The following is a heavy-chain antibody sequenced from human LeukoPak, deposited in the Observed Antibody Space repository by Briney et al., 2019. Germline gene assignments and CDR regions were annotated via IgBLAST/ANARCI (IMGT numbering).Heavy chain of an antibody. J-gene: IGHJ5*02. V-gene: IGHV1-69*06. CDR2: IIPIFGTA. Sequence: GASVKVSCKASGGTFSSYAISWVRQAPGQGLEWMGGIIPIFGTANYAQKFQGRVTITADKSTSTAYMELSSLRSDDTAVYYCARNYGSGNGKIDPWGQGTLVTVSS. D-gene: IGHD3-10*01. CDR3: ARNYGSGNGKIDP. CDR1: GGTFSSYA.